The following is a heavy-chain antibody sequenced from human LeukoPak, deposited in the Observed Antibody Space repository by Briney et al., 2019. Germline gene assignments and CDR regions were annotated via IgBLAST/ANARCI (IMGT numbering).Heavy chain of an antibody. CDR2: IYYSGST. CDR1: SGSMCSYY. Sequence: PSETLSLTCTVSSGSMCSYYWSWIRQPPGEGLEWIGYIYYSGSTNYNPSLKSRVTISVDTATNQFSLKMSSVTPGDTAVYYCARGGRNSSVYAADGFYIWGQGTMVTVSS. V-gene: IGHV4-59*01. J-gene: IGHJ3*02. D-gene: IGHD6-19*01. CDR3: ARGGRNSSVYAADGFYI.